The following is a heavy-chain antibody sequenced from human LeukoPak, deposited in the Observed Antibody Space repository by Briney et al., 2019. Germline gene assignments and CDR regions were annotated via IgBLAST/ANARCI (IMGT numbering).Heavy chain of an antibody. D-gene: IGHD1-26*01. J-gene: IGHJ4*02. CDR1: GGSISGTNW. Sequence: NPSGTLSLTCGVSGGSISGTNWWSWVRQPPGQGLEGMGEISLRGLTNYNPSLRSRLTMSIDESKNQVSLTLTAVTTPDTAVYYCSRESGPFSPFGFWGQGTLVSVHS. CDR3: SRESGPFSPFGF. CDR2: ISLRGLT. V-gene: IGHV4-4*02.